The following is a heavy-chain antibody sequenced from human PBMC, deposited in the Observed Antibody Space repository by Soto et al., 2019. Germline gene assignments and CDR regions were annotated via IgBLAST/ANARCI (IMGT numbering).Heavy chain of an antibody. V-gene: IGHV1-18*01. Sequence: ASVKVSCKTSGYTFSNYGINWVRQAPGQGLEWMGWISGYNDNTNYAQTVQGRVTMTTDTSTGTVYMELRSLKSDDTAIYYCSRFIMVGGWFDPNYYHGMDVWGQGTTVTVSS. D-gene: IGHD6-19*01. CDR1: GYTFSNYG. CDR3: SRFIMVGGWFDPNYYHGMDV. J-gene: IGHJ6*02. CDR2: ISGYNDNT.